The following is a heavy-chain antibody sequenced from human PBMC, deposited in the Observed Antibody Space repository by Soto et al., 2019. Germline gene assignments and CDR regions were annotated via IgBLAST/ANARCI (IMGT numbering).Heavy chain of an antibody. J-gene: IGHJ4*02. CDR3: FGWNDAFDH. Sequence: GESLKISCKGSGHIFSNYWIGWVRQMPGKGLEWMGIIYPGDSDTRYSPSVQGQVTITVDKSINTAYLTDEDTAVYYCVKGRGFGWNDAFDHWGQGTLVTVSS. CDR2: IYPGDSDT. V-gene: IGHV5-51*01. CDR1: GHIFSNYW. D-gene: IGHD1-1*01.